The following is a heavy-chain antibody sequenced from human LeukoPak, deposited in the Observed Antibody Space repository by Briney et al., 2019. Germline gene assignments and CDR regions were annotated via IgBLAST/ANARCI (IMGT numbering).Heavy chain of an antibody. CDR2: INPDSGAT. D-gene: IGHD3-10*01. V-gene: IGHV1-2*02. CDR3: ATGGGYFYDY. Sequence: GASVKVSCKASGYAFTRYNFHLVRRAPGQGLEWMGWINPDSGATNYAQKFQGRVTMTWDTSISTAYKELNSLRSDDTAVYYCATGGGYFYDYWGQGTLVTVSS. CDR1: GYAFTRYN. J-gene: IGHJ4*02.